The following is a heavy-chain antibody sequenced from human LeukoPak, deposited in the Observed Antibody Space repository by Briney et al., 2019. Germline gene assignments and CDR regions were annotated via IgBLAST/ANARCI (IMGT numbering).Heavy chain of an antibody. CDR3: ASSGSYYYFDC. J-gene: IGHJ4*02. CDR1: GGSFSSSTYY. D-gene: IGHD1-26*01. Sequence: SETLSLTCTVSGGSFSSSTYYRGWIRQPPGKGLEWIGSIYYSGSTYYNLSLKSRVTISVDTSKNQFSLNLSSVTAADTAVYYCASSGSYYYFDCWGQGTLVTVSS. V-gene: IGHV4-39*07. CDR2: IYYSGST.